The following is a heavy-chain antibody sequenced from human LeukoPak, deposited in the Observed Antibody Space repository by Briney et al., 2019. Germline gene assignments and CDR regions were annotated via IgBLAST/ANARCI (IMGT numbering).Heavy chain of an antibody. V-gene: IGHV1-18*01. CDR3: ARLKNYGDYGY. J-gene: IGHJ4*02. Sequence: ASVKVSCKASRSTFTRYVISWVRQAPGQGLEGMGWIYSYNGNTNYAQKFQGRVTMTTDTSTSIAYMELRSLTSDDTAVYYCARLKNYGDYGYWGQGALVTVSS. D-gene: IGHD4-17*01. CDR1: RSTFTRYV. CDR2: IYSYNGNT.